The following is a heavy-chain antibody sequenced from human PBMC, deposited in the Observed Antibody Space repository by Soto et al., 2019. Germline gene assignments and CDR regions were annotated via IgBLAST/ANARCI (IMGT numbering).Heavy chain of an antibody. D-gene: IGHD6-19*01. J-gene: IGHJ3*02. Sequence: GGSLRLSCAASGFTFSDYYMSWIRQAPGKGLEWVSYISSSGSTIYYADSVKGRFTISRDNAKNSLYLQMNSLRAEDTAVYYCARDLFLGEVGSVYSSGWYTKGYAFDIWGQGTMVTVSS. CDR2: ISSSGSTI. CDR3: ARDLFLGEVGSVYSSGWYTKGYAFDI. V-gene: IGHV3-11*01. CDR1: GFTFSDYY.